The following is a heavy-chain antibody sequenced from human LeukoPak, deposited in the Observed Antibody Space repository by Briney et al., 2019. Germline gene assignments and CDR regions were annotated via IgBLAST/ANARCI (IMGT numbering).Heavy chain of an antibody. CDR1: GYTFPSRG. D-gene: IGHD6-19*01. J-gene: IGHJ6*02. Sequence: ASVKVSCKTSGYTFPSRGISWVRQAPGQGLEWMGGIIPIFGTANYAQKFQGRVTITADESTSTAYMELSSLRSEDTAVYYCAISIAVAGTDYYYYYGMDVWGQGTTVTVSS. CDR2: IIPIFGTA. CDR3: AISIAVAGTDYYYYYGMDV. V-gene: IGHV1-69*13.